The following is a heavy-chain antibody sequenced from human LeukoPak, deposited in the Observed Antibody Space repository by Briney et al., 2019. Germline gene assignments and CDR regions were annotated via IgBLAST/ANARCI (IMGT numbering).Heavy chain of an antibody. CDR2: INPNSGGT. D-gene: IGHD3-22*01. J-gene: IGHJ4*02. CDR3: ARGGRYYDSSGYSGSIDY. CDR1: GYTFTGYY. V-gene: IGHV1-2*06. Sequence: ASVKVSCKASGYTFTGYYMHLVRQAPGQGLEWMGRINPNSGGTNYAQKFQGRVTMTRDTSISTAYMELSRLRSDDTAVYYCARGGRYYDSSGYSGSIDYWGQGTLVTVSS.